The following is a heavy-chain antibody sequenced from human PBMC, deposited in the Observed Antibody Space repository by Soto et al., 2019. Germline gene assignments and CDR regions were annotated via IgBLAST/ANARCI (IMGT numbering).Heavy chain of an antibody. CDR2: IYWNDDK. CDR1: GFSLSTSGVG. J-gene: IGHJ5*02. CDR3: AHRRPRVVVVPAAMETYGAIREEAPNWFDP. Sequence: GSGPTLVNPTQTLTLTCTFSGFSLSTSGVGVGWIRQPPGKALEWLALIYWNDDKRYSPSLKSRLTITKDTYKNQVVLTMTNMDPVDSATYYCAHRRPRVVVVPAAMETYGAIREEAPNWFDPWGQGTLVTVSS. D-gene: IGHD2-2*01. V-gene: IGHV2-5*01.